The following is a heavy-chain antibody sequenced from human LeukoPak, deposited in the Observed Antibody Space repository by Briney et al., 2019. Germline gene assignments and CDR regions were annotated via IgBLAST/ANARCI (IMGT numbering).Heavy chain of an antibody. CDR3: ARIDSSGYYYYHYGMDV. V-gene: IGHV1-18*01. CDR2: ISAYNGNT. J-gene: IGHJ6*02. Sequence: ASVKVSCKASGYTFTSYGISWVRQAPGQGLEWMGWISAYNGNTNYAQKLQGRVTMTTDTSTSTAYMELSSLRSEDTAVYYCARIDSSGYYYYHYGMDVWGQGTTVTVSS. D-gene: IGHD3-22*01. CDR1: GYTFTSYG.